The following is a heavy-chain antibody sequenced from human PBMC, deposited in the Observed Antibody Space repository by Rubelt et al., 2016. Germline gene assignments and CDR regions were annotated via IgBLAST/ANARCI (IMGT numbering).Heavy chain of an antibody. Sequence: VQLVESGGGLVQPGGSLRLSCAASGFTFSSYSMNWVRQAPGKGLEWVAVIWYDGSNKYYADSVKGRFTISRDNSKNTRYLQMNSLRAEGTAVYYCAKEDSGGQWLRSSLDYWGQGTLVTVSS. J-gene: IGHJ4*02. D-gene: IGHD5-12*01. CDR2: IWYDGSNK. V-gene: IGHV3-33*06. CDR3: AKEDSGGQWLRSSLDY. CDR1: GFTFSSYS.